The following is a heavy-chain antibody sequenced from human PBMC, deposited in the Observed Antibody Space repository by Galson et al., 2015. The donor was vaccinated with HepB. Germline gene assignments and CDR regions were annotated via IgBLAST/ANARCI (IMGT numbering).Heavy chain of an antibody. Sequence: SVKVSCKASGYTFTSYYMHWVRQAPGQGLEWMGIVNPGVGSTSYAQKFQGRVTMARDTSTSTVYMALSSLRSKDTAVYYCERDRKSDYGDYVFDYWGQGTLVTVSS. CDR2: VNPGVGST. CDR3: ERDRKSDYGDYVFDY. CDR1: GYTFTSYY. D-gene: IGHD4-17*01. J-gene: IGHJ4*02. V-gene: IGHV1-46*01.